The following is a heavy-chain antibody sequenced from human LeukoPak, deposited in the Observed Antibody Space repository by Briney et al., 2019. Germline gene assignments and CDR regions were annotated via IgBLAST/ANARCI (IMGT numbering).Heavy chain of an antibody. J-gene: IGHJ4*02. CDR2: ISGSGGST. V-gene: IGHV3-23*01. Sequence: GGSLRLSCAASGFTFSSYAMSWVRQAPGKGLEWVSAISGSGGSTYYADSVKGRFTISRDNSKNTLYLQMNSLRAEDTAVYYCARDRTPQYSGYFDYWGQGTLVTVSS. CDR1: GFTFSSYA. CDR3: ARDRTPQYSGYFDY. D-gene: IGHD1-26*01.